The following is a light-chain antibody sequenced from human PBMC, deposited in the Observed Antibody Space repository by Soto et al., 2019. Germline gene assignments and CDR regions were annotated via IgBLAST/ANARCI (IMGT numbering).Light chain of an antibody. J-gene: IGKJ3*01. CDR1: QSVSSNY. V-gene: IGKV3-20*01. CDR3: QHFDGSSLFT. CDR2: GAS. Sequence: EIVLTQSPGTLSLSPGERATLSCRASQSVSSNYLAWYQQKPGQAPRLPIYGASSRATGIPDRFSGSGSGTDFTLTISRLEPEDFAVYYCQHFDGSSLFTFGPGTNVDI.